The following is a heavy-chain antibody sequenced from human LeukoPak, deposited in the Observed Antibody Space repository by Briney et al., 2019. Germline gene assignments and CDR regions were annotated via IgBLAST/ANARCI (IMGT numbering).Heavy chain of an antibody. J-gene: IGHJ4*02. CDR3: ARGGGYDILTGSDY. D-gene: IGHD3-9*01. CDR2: IRYDGSNK. Sequence: GGSLRLSCAASGFTFSSYGMHWVRQAPGKGLEWVAFIRYDGSNKYYADSVKGRFTITRDNSKNTLYLQMNSLRAEDTAVYYCARGGGYDILTGSDYWGQGTLVTVSS. V-gene: IGHV3-30*02. CDR1: GFTFSSYG.